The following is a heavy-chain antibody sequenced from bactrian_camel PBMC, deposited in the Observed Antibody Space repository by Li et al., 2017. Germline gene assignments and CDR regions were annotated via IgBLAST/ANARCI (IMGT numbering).Heavy chain of an antibody. CDR1: GYTRSSYC. CDR3: VHRDTYCSEIRCCNY. D-gene: IGHD1*01. CDR2: INTDGGNK. Sequence: HVQLVESGGGSVQAGGSLRLSCENSGYTRSSYCMGWFRQAPGKDLEWISTINTDGGNKFYADSVKGRFTISRDNAKNTVYLQMNSLNSNDTAVYYCVHRDTYCSEIRCCNYWGQGTQVTVS. V-gene: IGHV3S1*01. J-gene: IGHJ4*01.